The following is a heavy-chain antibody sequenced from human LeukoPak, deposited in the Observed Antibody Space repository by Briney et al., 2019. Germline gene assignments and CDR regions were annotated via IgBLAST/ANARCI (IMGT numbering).Heavy chain of an antibody. Sequence: GGSLRLSCAASGFTFSSYGMHWVRQAPGKGLEWVAFIRYDGSNKYYADSVKGRFTISRDNSKNTLYLQMNSLRAEDTAVYYCAKDRTPIVVVPAATIDYWGQGTLVTVPS. V-gene: IGHV3-30*02. CDR3: AKDRTPIVVVPAATIDY. CDR1: GFTFSSYG. D-gene: IGHD2-2*01. CDR2: IRYDGSNK. J-gene: IGHJ4*02.